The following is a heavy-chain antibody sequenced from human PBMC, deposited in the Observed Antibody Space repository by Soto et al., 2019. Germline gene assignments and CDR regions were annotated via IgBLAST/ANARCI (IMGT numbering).Heavy chain of an antibody. CDR1: GGTFSSYA. Sequence: QVQLVQSGTEVKKPGSSVKVSCKASGGTFSSYAISWVRQAPGQGLEWMGGILPIFGTTNYAQRFQGRVSITADESTSTTYMELSSLRSEDTAVYYCAGSYKYGSGTFDAFDIWGQGTLVTVSS. CDR3: AGSYKYGSGTFDAFDI. J-gene: IGHJ3*02. V-gene: IGHV1-69*01. CDR2: ILPIFGTT. D-gene: IGHD3-10*01.